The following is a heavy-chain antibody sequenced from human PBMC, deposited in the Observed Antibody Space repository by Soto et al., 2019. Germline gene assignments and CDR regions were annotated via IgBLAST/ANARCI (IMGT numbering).Heavy chain of an antibody. J-gene: IGHJ4*02. CDR3: ARSGDSFGFTDY. CDR1: GGSITGSY. V-gene: IGHV4-59*01. D-gene: IGHD5-18*01. Sequence: QVQLQESGPGLVKPSETLSLTCTVSGGSITGSYWTWIRQPPGKGLEWIGYVFYKGNNNYNPSLKSRVTISVDTSANQFSLRLSSVTAADTAVYYCARSGDSFGFTDYWGQGTLVTVSS. CDR2: VFYKGNN.